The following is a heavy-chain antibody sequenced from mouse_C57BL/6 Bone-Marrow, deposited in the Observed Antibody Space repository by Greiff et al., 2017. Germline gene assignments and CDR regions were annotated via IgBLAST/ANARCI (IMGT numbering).Heavy chain of an antibody. D-gene: IGHD1-1*01. CDR2: IDPANGNT. V-gene: IGHV14-3*01. J-gene: IGHJ2*01. CDR3: ASDYYGSSYYFDY. Sequence: EVQLVESVAELVRPGASVKLSCTASGFNIKNTYMHWVKQRPEQGLEWIGRIDPANGNTKYAPKFQGKATITADTSSNTAYLQLSSLTSEDTAIYYCASDYYGSSYYFDYWGQGTTLTVSS. CDR1: GFNIKNTY.